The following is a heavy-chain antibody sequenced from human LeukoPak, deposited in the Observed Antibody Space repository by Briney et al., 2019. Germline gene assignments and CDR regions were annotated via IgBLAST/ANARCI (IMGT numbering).Heavy chain of an antibody. D-gene: IGHD6-13*01. Sequence: PSASLSLTCTVAGPSISSYCWGWIRLPAGEGLEWIVYIYYSGRTNYSPSLKSRVTISVDTSKNQFSLKLSSVTAADTAVYYCARIDSSSRGWFDPWGQGTLVTVFS. V-gene: IGHV4-59*07. CDR3: ARIDSSSRGWFDP. CDR1: GPSISSYC. CDR2: IYYSGRT. J-gene: IGHJ5*02.